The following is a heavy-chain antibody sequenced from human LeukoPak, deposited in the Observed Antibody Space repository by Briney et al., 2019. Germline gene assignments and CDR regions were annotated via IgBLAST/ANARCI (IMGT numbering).Heavy chain of an antibody. V-gene: IGHV3-23*01. Sequence: GGSLRLSCAASGFTFSSYAMSWVRQAPGKGLEWVSAISGSGGSTYYADSVKGRFTISRDNSKNTLHLQMNSLRAEDTAVYYCAKDPSIVVVPAANGWFDYWGQGTLVTVSS. CDR1: GFTFSSYA. J-gene: IGHJ4*02. CDR3: AKDPSIVVVPAANGWFDY. CDR2: ISGSGGST. D-gene: IGHD2-2*01.